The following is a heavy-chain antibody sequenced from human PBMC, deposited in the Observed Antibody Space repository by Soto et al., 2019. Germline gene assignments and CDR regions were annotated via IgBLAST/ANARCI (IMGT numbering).Heavy chain of an antibody. J-gene: IGHJ4*02. CDR3: ARSIVVVTALDY. V-gene: IGHV1-3*05. Sequence: QVQLVQSGAEEKKPGASVKVXCKASGYTFTSYAMHWVRQAPGQRLEWMGWINAGNGNTKYSQKFQGRVTITRDTSASTAYMELSSLRSEDTAVYYCARSIVVVTALDYWGQGTLVTVSS. CDR2: INAGNGNT. D-gene: IGHD2-21*02. CDR1: GYTFTSYA.